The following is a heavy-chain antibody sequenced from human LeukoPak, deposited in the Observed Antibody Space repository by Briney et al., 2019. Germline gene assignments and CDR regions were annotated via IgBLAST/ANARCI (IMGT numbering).Heavy chain of an antibody. CDR3: TKGSALSPYYYDSSGSDYFDY. Sequence: PGGSLRLSCTASGFTFGDYAMSWVRQAPGKGLEGVGFIRSKAYGGTTEYAASVKGRFTISRDDSKSIAYLQMNSLKTEDTAVYYCTKGSALSPYYYDSSGSDYFDYWGQGTLVTVSS. CDR2: IRSKAYGGTT. D-gene: IGHD3-22*01. V-gene: IGHV3-49*04. J-gene: IGHJ4*02. CDR1: GFTFGDYA.